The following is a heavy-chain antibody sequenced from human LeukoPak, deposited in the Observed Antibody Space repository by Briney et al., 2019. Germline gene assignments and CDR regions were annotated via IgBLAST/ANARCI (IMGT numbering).Heavy chain of an antibody. D-gene: IGHD4-17*01. J-gene: IGHJ4*02. V-gene: IGHV3-30*18. Sequence: GRSLRLSCAASGFTFSSYGMHWVRQAPGKGLEWVAVISYDGSNKYYADSVKGRFTISRDNSKNTLYLQMNSLRAEDTAVYYCAKGFQSHYGDLDYWGQGTPVTVSS. CDR3: AKGFQSHYGDLDY. CDR1: GFTFSSYG. CDR2: ISYDGSNK.